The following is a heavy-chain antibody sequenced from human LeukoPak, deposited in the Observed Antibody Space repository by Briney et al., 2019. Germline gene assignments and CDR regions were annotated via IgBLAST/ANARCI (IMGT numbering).Heavy chain of an antibody. CDR1: GFGFSGYA. D-gene: IGHD6-13*01. CDR2: IWYDGSNS. CDR3: AKEGAAPGARTKIYYHFQSMDV. Sequence: GRSLRLSCAASGFGFSGYAMHWVRQAPGRGLEWVALIWYDGSNSNYADSVKGRFTISRDNSKNTVHLQMSNLRADDTAVYYCAKEGAAPGARTKIYYHFQSMDVWGKGTTVIVSS. J-gene: IGHJ6*03. V-gene: IGHV3-33*06.